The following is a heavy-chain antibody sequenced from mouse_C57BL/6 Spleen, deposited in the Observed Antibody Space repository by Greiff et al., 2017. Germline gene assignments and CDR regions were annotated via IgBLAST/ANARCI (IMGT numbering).Heavy chain of an antibody. CDR1: GYTFTSYW. CDR2: IDPSDSYT. D-gene: IGHD1-1*01. J-gene: IGHJ1*03. Sequence: QVQLQQPGAELVMPGASVKLSCKASGYTFTSYWMHWVKQRPGQGLEWIGEIDPSDSYTNYNQKFKGKSTLTVDKSSSTAYMQLSSLTSEDSAVYYCERGDYYCSSYMRYFDVWGTGTTVTVSS. CDR3: ERGDYYCSSYMRYFDV. V-gene: IGHV1-69*01.